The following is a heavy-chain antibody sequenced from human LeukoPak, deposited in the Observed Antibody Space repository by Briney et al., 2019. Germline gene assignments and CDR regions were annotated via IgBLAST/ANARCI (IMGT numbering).Heavy chain of an antibody. CDR1: GGSISNNY. J-gene: IGHJ4*02. CDR3: ARVSYYDYFWGTYRRFVYNFDH. CDR2: MYYSGSP. Sequence: SETLSLTCTVSGGSISNNYWSWIRQPPGKALEWIGYMYYSGSPNSNPSLRSRVTLSVDTSKNQSFLKLNPVTAAAPAATFYARVSYYDYFWGTYRRFVYNFDHWGQGTLVTVSS. V-gene: IGHV4-59*01. D-gene: IGHD3-16*02.